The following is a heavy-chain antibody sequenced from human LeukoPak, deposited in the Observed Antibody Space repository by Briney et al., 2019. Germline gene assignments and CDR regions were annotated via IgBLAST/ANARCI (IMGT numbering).Heavy chain of an antibody. CDR2: IDPNSGDT. J-gene: IGHJ4*01. D-gene: IGHD2-8*01. Sequence: ASVKVSCKASDYTFTAYYIHWVRQAPGQGLEWMGRIDPNSGDTSYVQKFQGRVTMTRDTSISTAYMELSRLRSDDTAVYYCKKPICTNGVCPDYSGHGNLVTVSS. V-gene: IGHV1-2*06. CDR3: KKPICTNGVCPDY. CDR1: DYTFTAYY.